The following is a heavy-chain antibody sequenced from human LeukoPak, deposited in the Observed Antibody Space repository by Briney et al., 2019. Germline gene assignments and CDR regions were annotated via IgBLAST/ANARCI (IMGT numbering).Heavy chain of an antibody. CDR1: GFTFSSYA. Sequence: PGGSLRLSCAASGFTFSSYAMSWVRQAPGKGLEWVSAISGSGGSTYYADSVKGRFTISRDNSKNTLYLQMNSLRAEDTAVYYCAKESRGRWFGELPSYFDYWGQGTLVTVSS. J-gene: IGHJ4*02. CDR2: ISGSGGST. V-gene: IGHV3-23*01. CDR3: AKESRGRWFGELPSYFDY. D-gene: IGHD3-10*01.